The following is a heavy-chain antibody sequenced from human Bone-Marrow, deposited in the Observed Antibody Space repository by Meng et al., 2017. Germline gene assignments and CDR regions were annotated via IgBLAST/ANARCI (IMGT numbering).Heavy chain of an antibody. CDR2: IYYSGST. J-gene: IGHJ6*02. CDR3: ARDPTSPYSSSWYYYYYGMDV. V-gene: IGHV4-39*07. Sequence: SVTLSLTCTVSGGFISSISYYWGWIRQPPGKRLEWIGSIYYSGSTYHNPSLKSRVTISVDTSKNQFSLKLSSVTAADTAVYYCARDPTSPYSSSWYYYYYGMDVWGQGTTVTVSS. CDR1: GGFISSISYY. D-gene: IGHD6-13*01.